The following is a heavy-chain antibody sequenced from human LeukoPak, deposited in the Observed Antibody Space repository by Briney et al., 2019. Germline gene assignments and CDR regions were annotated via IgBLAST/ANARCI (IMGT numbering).Heavy chain of an antibody. CDR3: ASETGS. Sequence: ASVKVSCKASGYIFTGYGINWVRQAPGQGLEWMGWISPASGDTEYAQKVQGRLTMTTHTSTTTAYMEQRSLTSDDTAVYYCASETGSWGQGTLVTVSA. CDR1: GYIFTGYG. J-gene: IGHJ5*02. CDR2: ISPASGDT. V-gene: IGHV1-18*01. D-gene: IGHD3-9*01.